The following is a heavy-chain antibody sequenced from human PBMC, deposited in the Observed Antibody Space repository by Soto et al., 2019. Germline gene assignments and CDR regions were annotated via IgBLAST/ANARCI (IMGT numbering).Heavy chain of an antibody. CDR2: IKQDGRQT. Sequence: EVQLVESGGGLVQPGGSLRLSCAASGFTFTSYWMTWVRQAPGKGLEWVASIKQDGRQTYYIDSVKGRFTISRDNAKNSLYLQMNRLRSEVTAVYYFARDFDMEVWGQGTTVSVSS. V-gene: IGHV3-7*01. J-gene: IGHJ6*02. CDR1: GFTFTSYW. D-gene: IGHD3-9*01. CDR3: ARDFDMEV.